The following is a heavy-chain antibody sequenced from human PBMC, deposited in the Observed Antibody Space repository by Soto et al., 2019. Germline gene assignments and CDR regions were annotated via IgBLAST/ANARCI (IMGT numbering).Heavy chain of an antibody. V-gene: IGHV3-23*01. CDR3: AKAFSRGPRFYEAYYYGMDV. Sequence: GGSLRLSCAASGFTFSNYVMTWVRQPPGKGLEWVSAMDMNSSGGDTYYADSVKGRLTISRDNSKNTLYLQMNSLRAEDTAVYYCAKAFSRGPRFYEAYYYGMDVWGQGTTVTVSS. CDR2: MDMNSSGGDT. J-gene: IGHJ6*02. CDR1: GFTFSNYV. D-gene: IGHD3-16*01.